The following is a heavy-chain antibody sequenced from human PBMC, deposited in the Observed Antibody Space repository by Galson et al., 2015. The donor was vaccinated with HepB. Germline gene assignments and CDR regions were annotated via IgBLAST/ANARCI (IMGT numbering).Heavy chain of an antibody. J-gene: IGHJ4*02. Sequence: VKVYCKVSGYTFTDYYMHWVQQAPGKGLEWMGLVDPEDGETIYAEKFQGRVTITADTSTDTAYMELSSLRSEDTAVYYCATDQYSSSWYMWGQGTLVTVSS. CDR3: ATDQYSSSWYM. D-gene: IGHD6-13*01. CDR2: VDPEDGET. CDR1: GYTFTDYY. V-gene: IGHV1-69-2*01.